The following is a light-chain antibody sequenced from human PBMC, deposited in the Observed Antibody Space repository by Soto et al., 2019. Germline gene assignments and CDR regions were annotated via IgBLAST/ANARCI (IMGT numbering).Light chain of an antibody. J-gene: IGLJ1*01. Sequence: QSALTQPASVSGSPGQSITISCTGSSSDVGGYNYVSWYQQHPGKAPKLIIYEVSSRPSGVSNRFSGSKSGNTASLTISGLQAEDEADYYCSSYRTTIKYVVGTGTKLTVL. CDR1: SSDVGGYNY. CDR3: SSYRTTIKYV. V-gene: IGLV2-14*01. CDR2: EVS.